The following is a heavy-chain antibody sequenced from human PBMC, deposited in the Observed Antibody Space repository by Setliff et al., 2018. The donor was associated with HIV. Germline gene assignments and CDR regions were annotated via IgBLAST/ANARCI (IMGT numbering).Heavy chain of an antibody. Sequence: ASVKVSCKVSGYTLTELSMHWVRQAPGKGLEWMGGFDPEDGETIYAQEFQGRVTITTDTSADTAYMGLSSLQFEDTAVYYCARDGGPGSGWGDYSYYYSMDVWGKGTTVTVSS. J-gene: IGHJ6*04. CDR1: GYTLTELS. D-gene: IGHD6-19*01. CDR2: FDPEDGET. CDR3: ARDGGPGSGWGDYSYYYSMDV. V-gene: IGHV1-24*01.